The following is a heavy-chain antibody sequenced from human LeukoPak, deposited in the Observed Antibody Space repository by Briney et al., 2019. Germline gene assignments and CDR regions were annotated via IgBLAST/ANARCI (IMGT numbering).Heavy chain of an antibody. Sequence: PSETLSLTCTVSVSSISGYYWSWIRQPPGKGLEWIGDIYYSGSTNYTPSLKSRVTMSVDMSKNQFSLNLSSVTAADTAVYYCARQHPFGYSYGPYSDYWGQGTLVTVSS. J-gene: IGHJ4*02. CDR2: IYYSGST. V-gene: IGHV4-59*08. CDR3: ARQHPFGYSYGPYSDY. D-gene: IGHD5-18*01. CDR1: VSSISGYY.